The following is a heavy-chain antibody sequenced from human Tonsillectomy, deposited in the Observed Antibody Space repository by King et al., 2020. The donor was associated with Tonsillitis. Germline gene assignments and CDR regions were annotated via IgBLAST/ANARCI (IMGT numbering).Heavy chain of an antibody. CDR2: IYTSGST. CDR3: AGGLYCSSTSCYILTYYYMDV. D-gene: IGHD2-2*02. CDR1: GGSISSGSYY. Sequence: QLQESGPGLVKPSQTLSLTCTVSGGSISSGSYYWSWIRQPAGKGLEWIGRIYTSGSTNYNPSLKSRVTMSVDTSKNQFSLKLSSVTAADTAVYYCAGGLYCSSTSCYILTYYYMDVWGKGTTVTVSS. J-gene: IGHJ6*03. V-gene: IGHV4-61*02.